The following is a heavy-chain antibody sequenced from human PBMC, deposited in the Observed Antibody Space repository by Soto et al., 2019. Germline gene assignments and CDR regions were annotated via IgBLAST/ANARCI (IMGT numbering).Heavy chain of an antibody. V-gene: IGHV4-61*01. CDR3: ARHFPSYY. J-gene: IGHJ4*02. CDR1: GGSVSSGSYY. Sequence: SETLSLTCTVSGGSVSSGSYYWSWIRQPPGKGLEWIGYIYYSGSTNYNPSPKSRVTISVDTSKNQFSLNLRSVTAADTSVYYCARHFPSYYWGQGILVTVSS. D-gene: IGHD3-10*01. CDR2: IYYSGST.